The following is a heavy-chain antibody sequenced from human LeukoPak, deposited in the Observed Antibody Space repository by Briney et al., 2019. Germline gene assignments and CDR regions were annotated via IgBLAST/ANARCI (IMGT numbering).Heavy chain of an antibody. V-gene: IGHV7-4-1*02. J-gene: IGHJ3*02. D-gene: IGHD6-19*01. CDR1: GYTFTSYA. CDR2: INTNTGNP. CDR3: PRIAVAGTSVPNAFDI. Sequence: ASVKVSCKASGYTFTSYAMNWVRQAPGQGLEWMGWINTNTGNPTYAQGFTGRFVFSLDTSVSTAYLQISSLKAEDTAVYYCPRIAVAGTSVPNAFDIWGQGTMVTVSS.